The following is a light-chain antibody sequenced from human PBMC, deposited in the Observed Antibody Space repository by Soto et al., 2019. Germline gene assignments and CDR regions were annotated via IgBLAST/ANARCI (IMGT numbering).Light chain of an antibody. J-gene: IGKJ1*01. CDR1: QSVSSN. Sequence: VMSHSLATLSVSKGERATLSCRASQSVSSNLAWYQQKPGQAPRLLIYGASTRATGIPARFSGSGSGTEFTLTISSLQSEDFAVYYCQQYNNWPRTSGQGSKVDI. CDR2: GAS. V-gene: IGKV3-15*01. CDR3: QQYNNWPRT.